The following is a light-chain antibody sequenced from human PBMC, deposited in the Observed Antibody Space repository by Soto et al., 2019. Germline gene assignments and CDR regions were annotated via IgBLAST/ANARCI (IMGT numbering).Light chain of an antibody. CDR1: QSVSTN. Sequence: EMVMTQSPATLSASPGERATLSCSATQSVSTNLAWYQQKPGQAPRLRIYGASTRATGIPARFSGSGSGTEFTLTISSLQSEDFAVYYCQQYRNWPWTFGQGTKVEIK. CDR2: GAS. V-gene: IGKV3-15*01. CDR3: QQYRNWPWT. J-gene: IGKJ1*01.